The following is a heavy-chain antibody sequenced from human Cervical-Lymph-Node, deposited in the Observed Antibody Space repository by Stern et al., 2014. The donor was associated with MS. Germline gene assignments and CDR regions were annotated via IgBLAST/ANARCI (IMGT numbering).Heavy chain of an antibody. CDR1: GYTFTSYG. V-gene: IGHV1-18*04. CDR2: ISASSGNT. Sequence: QMQLVQSGVEVKKPGASVKVSCKASGYTFTSYGISWVRQAPGQGLEWMGWISASSGNTRNAQKFQGRVTMTTDTSTSTAFMELRSLRSDDTAVYYCARDSPFDIWGQGTMVTVSS. J-gene: IGHJ3*02. CDR3: ARDSPFDI.